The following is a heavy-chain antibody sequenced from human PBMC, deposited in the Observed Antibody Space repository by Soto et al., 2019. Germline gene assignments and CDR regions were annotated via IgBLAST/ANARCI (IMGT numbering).Heavy chain of an antibody. J-gene: IGHJ4*02. CDR1: GYTFTHYY. D-gene: IGHD5-18*01. Sequence: QVQLVQSGAEVTKPGASVKVSCKASGYTFTHYYIHWVRQPPGQGLEWMGIINPHGGSTTDAQTFRTRFTMPRDTSTSTVYLELSGRISEDSAVYYCATSVNSAMAFDYWGQGTLVNVSS. CDR2: INPHGGST. V-gene: IGHV1-46*01. CDR3: ATSVNSAMAFDY.